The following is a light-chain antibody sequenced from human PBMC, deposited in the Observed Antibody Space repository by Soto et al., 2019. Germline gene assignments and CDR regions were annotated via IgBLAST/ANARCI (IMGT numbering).Light chain of an antibody. CDR3: QQNYNNPRT. V-gene: IGKV1-39*01. CDR1: QTISNY. J-gene: IGKJ2*01. Sequence: DIQMTQSPSSLSASVGDRVTIACRASQTISNYLHWYQQKPGKAPKLLIYAASSLQSGVPSRFSGSGSGTDFSLTISGLETEDFETYYCQQNYNNPRTSGQGTKVDIK. CDR2: AAS.